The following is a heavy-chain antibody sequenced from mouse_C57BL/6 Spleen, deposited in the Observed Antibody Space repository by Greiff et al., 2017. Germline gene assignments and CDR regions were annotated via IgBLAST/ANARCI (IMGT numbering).Heavy chain of an antibody. D-gene: IGHD1-1*01. Sequence: QVQLQQPGAELVMPGASVKLSCKASGYTFTSYWMHWVKQRPGQGLEWIGEIDPSDSYTNYNQKFKGKSTLTVDKSSRTAYLQLSSLTSEDSAVYYCARTTVENYFDYWGQGTTLTVSS. CDR1: GYTFTSYW. J-gene: IGHJ2*01. CDR3: ARTTVENYFDY. V-gene: IGHV1-69*01. CDR2: IDPSDSYT.